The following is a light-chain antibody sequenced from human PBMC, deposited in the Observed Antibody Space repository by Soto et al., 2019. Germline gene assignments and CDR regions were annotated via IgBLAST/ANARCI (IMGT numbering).Light chain of an antibody. CDR3: AAWDDSLIGRV. CDR1: NSNIGSNT. CDR2: ANY. Sequence: QSVLTQPPSASGTPGQTVTISCSGSNSNIGSNTLTWYQQLPGTAPKLLIYANYQRPSGVPDRFSASKSGTSASLAISGLQSEDEAEYFCAAWDDSLIGRVFGGGTKVTVL. V-gene: IGLV1-44*01. J-gene: IGLJ3*02.